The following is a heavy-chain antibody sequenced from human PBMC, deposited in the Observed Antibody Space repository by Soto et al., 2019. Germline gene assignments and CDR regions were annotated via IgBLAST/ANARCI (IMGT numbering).Heavy chain of an antibody. Sequence: QVQLQESGPGLVKPSQTLSLTCTVSGGSISSGAYYWSWIRQHPGKGLEWIGYIYYSGSTYYNPFPKSRVTISIDPSKNQFPLKLSSVTAADTAVYYCAREYAGDQGVRRAFHWFDPWGQGTLVTVSS. CDR3: AREYAGDQGVRRAFHWFDP. D-gene: IGHD3-16*01. CDR1: GGSISSGAYY. V-gene: IGHV4-31*03. J-gene: IGHJ5*02. CDR2: IYYSGST.